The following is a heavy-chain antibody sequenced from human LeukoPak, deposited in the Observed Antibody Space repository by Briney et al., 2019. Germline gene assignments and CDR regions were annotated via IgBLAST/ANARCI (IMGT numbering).Heavy chain of an antibody. V-gene: IGHV4-61*02. D-gene: IGHD2-2*01. CDR3: ARSLVVPAAINSAFDY. Sequence: SETLSLTCTVSGGSISSGSYYWSWIRQPAGKGLEWIGRIYTSGSTNYNPSLKSRVTISVDTSKNQFSLKLSSVTAADTAVYYCARSLVVPAAINSAFDYWGQGTLVTVSS. J-gene: IGHJ4*02. CDR2: IYTSGST. CDR1: GGSISSGSYY.